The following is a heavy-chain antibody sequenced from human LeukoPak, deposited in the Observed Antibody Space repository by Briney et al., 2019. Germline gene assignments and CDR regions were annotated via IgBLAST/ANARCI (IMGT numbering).Heavy chain of an antibody. V-gene: IGHV1-3*01. D-gene: IGHD3-3*01. CDR3: ARADPYDFWSGNYYYGMDV. CDR2: INAGNGNT. Sequence: ASVTVSFTASGYTFTSYAMHWVRQAPGQRLEWMGWINAGNGNTKYSQKFQGRVTITRDTSASTAYMELSSLRSEDTAVYYCARADPYDFWSGNYYYGMDVWGQGTTVTVSS. J-gene: IGHJ6*02. CDR1: GYTFTSYA.